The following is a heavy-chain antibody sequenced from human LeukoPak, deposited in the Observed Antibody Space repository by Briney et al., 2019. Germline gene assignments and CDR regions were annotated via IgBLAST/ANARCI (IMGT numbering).Heavy chain of an antibody. J-gene: IGHJ4*02. V-gene: IGHV1-18*01. D-gene: IGHD6-13*01. CDR2: ISSYNGNT. Sequence: ASVKVSCKASGYTFSNYGISWVRQAPGQGLEWMGWISSYNGNTNYAQKFQGRVTMTMTTDTSTNTAYLELRSLRFDDTAVYYCARDVSSTFFDYWGQGTLVTVSS. CDR1: GYTFSNYG. CDR3: ARDVSSTFFDY.